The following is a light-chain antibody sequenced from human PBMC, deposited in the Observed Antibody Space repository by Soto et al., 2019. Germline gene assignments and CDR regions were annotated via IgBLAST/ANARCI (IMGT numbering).Light chain of an antibody. J-gene: IGLJ1*01. V-gene: IGLV2-14*03. Sequence: QCVLTQPASGSGAPGQSITISCTGTSSDVGGYNYVSWYQHHPGKAPKLMIYDVSNRPSGVSNRFSGSKSGNTASLSISGLQPEDEADYYCSSYRTSNTRQIVCGTGTKVTVL. CDR3: SSYRTSNTRQIV. CDR1: SSDVGGYNY. CDR2: DVS.